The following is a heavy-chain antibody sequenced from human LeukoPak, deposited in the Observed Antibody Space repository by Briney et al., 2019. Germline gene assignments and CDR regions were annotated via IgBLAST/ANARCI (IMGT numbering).Heavy chain of an antibody. CDR1: GFTFSSYS. CDR3: ARVLIPAVPRSAFDI. D-gene: IGHD2-2*01. CDR2: ISSSSSYI. Sequence: PGGSLRLSCAASGFTFSSYSMNWVRQAPGKGLEWVSSISSSSSYIYYADSVKGRFTISRDNAKNSLYLQMNSLRAEDTAVYYCARVLIPAVPRSAFDIWGQGTMVTVSS. V-gene: IGHV3-21*01. J-gene: IGHJ3*02.